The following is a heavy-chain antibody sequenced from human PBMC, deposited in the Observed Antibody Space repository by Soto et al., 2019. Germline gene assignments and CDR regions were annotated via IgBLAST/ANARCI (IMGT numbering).Heavy chain of an antibody. Sequence: QVQLVESGGGLVKPGGSLRLSCAASGFTFSDYYMSWIRQAPGKGLEWVSYISSSSSYTNYADSVKGRFTISRDNAKNSLYLQMNSLRAEDTAVYYCARDRVSGSSLGYWGQGTLVTVSS. CDR3: ARDRVSGSSLGY. D-gene: IGHD3-10*01. CDR2: ISSSSSYT. CDR1: GFTFSDYY. J-gene: IGHJ4*02. V-gene: IGHV3-11*05.